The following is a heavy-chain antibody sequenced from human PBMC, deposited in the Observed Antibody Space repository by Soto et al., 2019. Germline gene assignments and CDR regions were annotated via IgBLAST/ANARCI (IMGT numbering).Heavy chain of an antibody. CDR1: GFTFSRYG. D-gene: IGHD6-6*01. CDR2: ISYDGSNK. V-gene: IGHV3-30*18. J-gene: IGHJ6*02. Sequence: GGSLRLSCAASGFTFSRYGMHWVRQAPGKGLEWVAFISYDGSNKYYADSVKGRFTISRDNSKNTLYLQMNSLRAEDTAVYYCAKDLEAARPDPRYYYYYGMDVWGQGTTVTVSS. CDR3: AKDLEAARPDPRYYYYYGMDV.